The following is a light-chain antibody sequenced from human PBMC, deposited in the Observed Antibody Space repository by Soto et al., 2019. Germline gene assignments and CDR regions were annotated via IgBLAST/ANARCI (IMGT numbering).Light chain of an antibody. CDR2: DVS. CDR1: SSDVGGYNY. CDR3: SSYTTSNTRQIV. J-gene: IGLJ1*01. V-gene: IGLV2-14*01. Sequence: QSALTQPASLSGSPGQSITISCTGTSSDVGGYNYVSWYQQHPGKAPKFMIYDVSNRPSGVSNRFSGSKSGNTASLTISGLQAEDEADCYCSSYTTSNTRQIVFGTGTKVTVL.